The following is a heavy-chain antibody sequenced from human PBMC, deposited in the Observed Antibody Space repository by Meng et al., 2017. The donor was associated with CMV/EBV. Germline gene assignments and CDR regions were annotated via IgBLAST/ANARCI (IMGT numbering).Heavy chain of an antibody. Sequence: GSLRLSCTVSGGSISSYYWSWIRQPPGKGLEWIGYVYYSGSTNYNPSLKSRVTISVDTSKNQFSLKLSSVTAADTAVYYCARGLVWSAFDYWGQGTLVTVSS. CDR3: ARGLVWSAFDY. V-gene: IGHV4-59*01. D-gene: IGHD3-10*01. J-gene: IGHJ4*02. CDR1: GGSISSYY. CDR2: VYYSGST.